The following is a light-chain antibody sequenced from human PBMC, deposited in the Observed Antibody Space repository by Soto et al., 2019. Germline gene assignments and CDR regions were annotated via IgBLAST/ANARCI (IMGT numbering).Light chain of an antibody. CDR1: QSVTSNY. CDR3: QHYVTSRTT. Sequence: EIVLTQSPGTLSLSPGERATLSCGASQSVTSNYLAWYQQKSGXXXRXXXXGXXIRVTGFPHRYIGSGSGTDFTLNISRLAPEDFAVDYCQHYVTSRTTFGRGTKLAIK. V-gene: IGKV3-20*01. J-gene: IGKJ4*02. CDR2: GXX.